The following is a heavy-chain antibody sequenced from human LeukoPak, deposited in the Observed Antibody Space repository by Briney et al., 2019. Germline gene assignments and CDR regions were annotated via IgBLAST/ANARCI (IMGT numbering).Heavy chain of an antibody. CDR1: GFTFSDYY. Sequence: GGSLRLSCAASGFTFSDYYMSWIRQAPGKGLEWISYIHSRGSTTYYADSVKGRFTISRDNAKNSLYLQMNGLRADDTATYYCARGATDTTRWFDPWGQGTLVTVSS. CDR2: IHSRGSTT. D-gene: IGHD1-7*01. CDR3: ARGATDTTRWFDP. J-gene: IGHJ5*02. V-gene: IGHV3-11*04.